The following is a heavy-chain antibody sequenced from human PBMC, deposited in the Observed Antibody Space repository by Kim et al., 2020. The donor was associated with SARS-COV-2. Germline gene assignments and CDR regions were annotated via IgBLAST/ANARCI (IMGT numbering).Heavy chain of an antibody. V-gene: IGHV3-74*01. CDR2: INSVGSST. CDR1: GFTFSSYW. J-gene: IGHJ4*02. Sequence: GGSLRLSCAASGFTFSSYWMHWVRQAQGKGLVWVSRINSVGSSTSYADSVKGRFTISRDNAKNTLYLQMNSLRAEDTAVYYCAMANGYYFDYWGQGTLVTVSS. CDR3: AMANGYYFDY.